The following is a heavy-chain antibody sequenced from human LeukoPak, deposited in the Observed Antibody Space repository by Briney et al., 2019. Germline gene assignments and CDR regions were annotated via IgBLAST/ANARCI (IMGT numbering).Heavy chain of an antibody. J-gene: IGHJ4*02. V-gene: IGHV4-39*07. CDR1: GGSISSSSYY. CDR3: ARDSMVTIYDSSPGPWDY. Sequence: SETLSLTCTVSGGSISSSSYYWGWIRQPPGKGLEWIGSIYYSGSTYYNPSLKSRVTISVDTSKNQFSLKLSSVTAADTAVYYCARDSMVTIYDSSPGPWDYWGQGTLVTVSS. CDR2: IYYSGST. D-gene: IGHD3-22*01.